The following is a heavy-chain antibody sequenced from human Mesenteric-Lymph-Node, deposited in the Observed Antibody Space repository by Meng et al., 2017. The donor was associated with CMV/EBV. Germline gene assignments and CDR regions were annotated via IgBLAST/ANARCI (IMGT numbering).Heavy chain of an antibody. V-gene: IGHV3-9*01. Sequence: GGSLRLSCAASGFTFDDYAMHWVRQAPGKGLEWVSGISWNSGSLGYADSVKGRFTISRDNAKNSLSLQMNSLRAEDTALYYCAKASSLYSSSSAGLCDYWGQGTLVTVSS. CDR1: GFTFDDYA. CDR3: AKASSLYSSSSAGLCDY. J-gene: IGHJ4*02. CDR2: ISWNSGSL. D-gene: IGHD6-6*01.